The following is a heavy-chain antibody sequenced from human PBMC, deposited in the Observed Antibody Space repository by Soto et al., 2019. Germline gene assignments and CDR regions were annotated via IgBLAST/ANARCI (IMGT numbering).Heavy chain of an antibody. CDR3: ARDIRSVVVAATEGNWFDP. CDR1: GGTFSSYT. D-gene: IGHD2-15*01. J-gene: IGHJ5*02. V-gene: IGHV1-69*04. Sequence: ASVKVSCMASGGTFSSYTISWVRQAPGQGLEWMGRIVPILGIANYAQKFQGRVTITADKSTSTAYMELSSLRSEDTAVYYCARDIRSVVVAATEGNWFDPWGQGTLVTVSS. CDR2: IVPILGIA.